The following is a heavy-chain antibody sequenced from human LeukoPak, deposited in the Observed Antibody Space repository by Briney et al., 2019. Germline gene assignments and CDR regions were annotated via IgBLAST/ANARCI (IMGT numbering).Heavy chain of an antibody. Sequence: DSVKGRFTISRDNPKSTLYLQMNSLRAEDTAVYYCARDCKTRGPTLQCFDYWGQGTLVTVSS. D-gene: IGHD3-10*01. V-gene: IGHV3-30*01. CDR3: ARDCKTRGPTLQCFDY. J-gene: IGHJ4*02.